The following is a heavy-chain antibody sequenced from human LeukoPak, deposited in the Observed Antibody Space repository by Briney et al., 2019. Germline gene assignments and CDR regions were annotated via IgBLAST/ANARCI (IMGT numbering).Heavy chain of an antibody. Sequence: GGSLRLSCAAPGFTFSNYAMHWVRQALGKGLGWVSFIRYNGNNQYYADSVKGRFTISRDNSKDTVQWKMNSLRAEEPAVFYFAKDRAYVAMVRGVLDYWGQGTLVTVSS. J-gene: IGHJ4*02. CDR3: AKDRAYVAMVRGVLDY. CDR1: GFTFSNYA. V-gene: IGHV3-30*02. D-gene: IGHD3-10*01. CDR2: IRYNGNNQ.